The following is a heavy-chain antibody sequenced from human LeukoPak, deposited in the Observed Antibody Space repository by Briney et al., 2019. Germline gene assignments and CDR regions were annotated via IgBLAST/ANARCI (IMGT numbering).Heavy chain of an antibody. CDR1: EFTFSSHW. CDR2: IKEDGSER. V-gene: IGHV3-7*01. D-gene: IGHD3/OR15-3a*01. J-gene: IGHJ4*02. Sequence: GGSLRLSCAASEFTFSSHWMSWVRQAPGKGLEWVASIKEDGSERYCVESVKGRFTISRDNAKDSLYLQMNSLRVEDTAVYHCARGGGTYDYWGQGTLVTVFS. CDR3: ARGGGTYDY.